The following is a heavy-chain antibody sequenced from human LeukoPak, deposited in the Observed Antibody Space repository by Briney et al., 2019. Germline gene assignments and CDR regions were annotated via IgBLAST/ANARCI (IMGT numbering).Heavy chain of an antibody. CDR2: INHSGST. Sequence: SETLSLTCAVYGGSFSGYYWSWIRQPPGKGLEWIGEINHSGSTNYNPSLKSRVTISVDTSKNQFSLKLSSVTAADTAVYYCAREGYYDSSGYYGYFDYRGQGTLVTVSS. CDR1: GGSFSGYY. J-gene: IGHJ4*02. V-gene: IGHV4-34*01. D-gene: IGHD3-22*01. CDR3: AREGYYDSSGYYGYFDY.